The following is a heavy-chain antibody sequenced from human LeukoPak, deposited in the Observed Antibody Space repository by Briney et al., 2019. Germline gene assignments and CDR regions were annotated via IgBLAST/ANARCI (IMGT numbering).Heavy chain of an antibody. CDR1: GGSFSGYY. CDR3: ARSGYSYGLDY. D-gene: IGHD5-18*01. V-gene: IGHV4-34*01. J-gene: IGHJ4*02. Sequence: SETLSLTCAVYGGSFSGYYWSWIRQPPGKGLEWIGEINHSGGTNYNPSLKSRVTISVDTSKNQFSLKLSSVTAADTAVYYCARSGYSYGLDYWGQGTLVTVSS. CDR2: INHSGGT.